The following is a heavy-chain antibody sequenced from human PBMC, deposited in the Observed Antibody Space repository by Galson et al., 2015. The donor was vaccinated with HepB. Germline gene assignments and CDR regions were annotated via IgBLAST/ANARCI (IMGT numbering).Heavy chain of an antibody. CDR1: GFTFSTSG. V-gene: IGHV3-30*18. Sequence: SLRLSCAASGFTFSTSGMHWVRQAPGKGLEWVAVISYDGSHKKYADSVKGRFTVSGDSSKNTLYLQVNSLRAEDTAVYYCAKDGGLRYLDWCFEYWGQGTLVTVSS. D-gene: IGHD3-9*01. CDR2: ISYDGSHK. J-gene: IGHJ4*02. CDR3: AKDGGLRYLDWCFEY.